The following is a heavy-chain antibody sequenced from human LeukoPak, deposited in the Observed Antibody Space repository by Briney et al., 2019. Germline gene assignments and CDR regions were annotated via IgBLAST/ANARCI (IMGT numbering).Heavy chain of an antibody. CDR3: ASGYDSSGYYYNY. CDR1: GFIFSSYS. V-gene: IGHV3-21*01. D-gene: IGHD3-22*01. J-gene: IGHJ4*02. CDR2: ISSSSSYI. Sequence: GGSLRLSCAASGFIFSSYSMNWVRQAPGKGLEWVSSISSSSSYIYYADSVKGRFTISRDNAKNSLYLQMNSLRAEDTAVYYCASGYDSSGYYYNYWGQGTLVTVSS.